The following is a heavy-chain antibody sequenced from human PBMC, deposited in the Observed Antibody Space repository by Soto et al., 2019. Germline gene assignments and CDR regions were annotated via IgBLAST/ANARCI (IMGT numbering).Heavy chain of an antibody. CDR3: AREMAGLGGEYDF. CDR2: ISGSSGNA. V-gene: IGHV1-18*01. Sequence: ASVKVSCKTSGYTFTKYVVGWVRQAPGQGLEWMGWISGSSGNANYAEKVQGRITLTTDTSTSTAYIELRSLRSDDTAVYYCAREMAGLGGEYDFWGQGTLVTVSS. CDR1: GYTFTKYV. D-gene: IGHD3-16*01. J-gene: IGHJ4*02.